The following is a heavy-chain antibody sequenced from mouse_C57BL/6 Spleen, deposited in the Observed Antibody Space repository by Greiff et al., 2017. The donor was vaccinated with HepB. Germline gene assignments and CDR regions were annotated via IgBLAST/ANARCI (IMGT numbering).Heavy chain of an antibody. CDR2: IYPRSGNT. Sequence: VQLQQSGAELARPGASVKLSCKASGYTFTSYGISWVKQRTGQGLEWIGEIYPRSGNTYYNEKFKGKATLTADKSSSTAYMELRSLTSEDSAVYFCARVTTVVANYAMDYWGQRTSVTVSS. D-gene: IGHD1-1*01. CDR3: ARVTTVVANYAMDY. J-gene: IGHJ4*01. V-gene: IGHV1-81*01. CDR1: GYTFTSYG.